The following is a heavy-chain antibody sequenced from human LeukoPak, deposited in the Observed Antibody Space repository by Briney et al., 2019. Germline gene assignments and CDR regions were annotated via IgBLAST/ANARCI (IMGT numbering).Heavy chain of an antibody. Sequence: SETLSLTCAVYGGSFSGYYWSWIRQPPGKGLEWIGEINHSGSTNYNPSLKSRVTISVDTSKNQFSLKLSSVTAVDTAVYYCARAQLNLLVDFGMDVWGQGTTVTVSS. CDR3: ARAQLNLLVDFGMDV. CDR2: INHSGST. D-gene: IGHD1-1*01. J-gene: IGHJ6*02. V-gene: IGHV4-34*01. CDR1: GGSFSGYY.